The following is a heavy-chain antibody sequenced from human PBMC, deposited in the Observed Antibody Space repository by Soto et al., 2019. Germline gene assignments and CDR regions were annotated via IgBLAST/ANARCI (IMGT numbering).Heavy chain of an antibody. V-gene: IGHV4-30-2*01. CDR1: GGSFSSGGYS. CDR3: ATMGSVYSSSRYFDY. D-gene: IGHD6-6*01. CDR2: IYHSGST. Sequence: PSETLSLTCAASGGSFSSGGYSWSWIRQPPGKGLEWIGYIYHSGSTYYNPSLKSRVTISVDRSKNQFSLKLSSVTAADAAVYYCATMGSVYSSSRYFDYWGQGTLVTVS. J-gene: IGHJ4*02.